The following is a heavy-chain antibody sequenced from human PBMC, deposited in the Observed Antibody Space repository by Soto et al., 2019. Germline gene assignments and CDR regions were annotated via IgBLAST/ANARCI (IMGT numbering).Heavy chain of an antibody. D-gene: IGHD5-12*01. Sequence: ASVKVSCKASGYTFTSYDINWVRQATGQGLEWMGWMNPNSGNTGYAQKFQGRVTMTRNTSISTAYMELSSLRSEDTAAYYCARAHRGWPRGYYYYYMDVWGKGTTVTVSS. J-gene: IGHJ6*03. CDR1: GYTFTSYD. CDR2: MNPNSGNT. V-gene: IGHV1-8*01. CDR3: ARAHRGWPRGYYYYYMDV.